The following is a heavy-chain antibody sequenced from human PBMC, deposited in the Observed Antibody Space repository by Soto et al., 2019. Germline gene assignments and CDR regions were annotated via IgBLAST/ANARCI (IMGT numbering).Heavy chain of an antibody. CDR3: ARDPLPRGTMVRGPRGTDDYYMDV. CDR1: GYTFTSYY. D-gene: IGHD3-10*01. CDR2: INPSGGST. J-gene: IGHJ6*03. Sequence: ASVKVSCKASGYTFTSYYMHWVRQAPGQGLEWMGIINPSGGSTSYAQKFQGRVTMTRDTSTSTVYMELSSLRSEDTVGYYCARDPLPRGTMVRGPRGTDDYYMDVWGKGTTVTVSS. V-gene: IGHV1-46*03.